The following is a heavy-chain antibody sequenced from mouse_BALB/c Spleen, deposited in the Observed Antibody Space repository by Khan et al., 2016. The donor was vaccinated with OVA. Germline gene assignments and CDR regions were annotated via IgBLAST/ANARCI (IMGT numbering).Heavy chain of an antibody. Sequence: QVQLQQSGPELVKPGALVKISCKASGYTFTAYDINWVKQRPGQGLEWIGCIYPEDGSTKYNENFKGKATLTADKSSNTAYMQLRSMTDEKSAVYCGGREGLRGVAMDYWGQGTSVSVSA. CDR3: GREGLRGVAMDY. CDR2: IYPEDGST. D-gene: IGHD2-4*01. CDR1: GYTFTAYD. J-gene: IGHJ4*01. V-gene: IGHV1S56*01.